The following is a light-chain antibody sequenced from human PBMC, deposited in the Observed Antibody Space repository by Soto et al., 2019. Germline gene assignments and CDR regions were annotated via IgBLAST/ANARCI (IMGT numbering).Light chain of an antibody. CDR3: QQYTNWPPILT. CDR1: RTVSSN. Sequence: EIVMTQSPGTLSVSPGERATLSCRASRTVSSNLAWYQQKPGQAPRLLIYGASTRATGIPARFSGSGSGTEFTLTISSLQSEDFAVYYCQQYTNWPPILTFGGGTKVDIK. J-gene: IGKJ4*01. CDR2: GAS. V-gene: IGKV3-15*01.